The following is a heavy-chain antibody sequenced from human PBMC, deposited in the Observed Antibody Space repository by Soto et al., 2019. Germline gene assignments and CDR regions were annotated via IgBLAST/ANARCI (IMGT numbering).Heavy chain of an antibody. CDR1: GFTFSSDA. Sequence: GGSLRLSCAASGFTFSSDAMHWFRQAPGKGLEWVAVISYDGSNKYYADSVKGRFTISRDNSKNTLYLQMNSLRAEDTAVYYCARDSPLRWGQGTLVTVSA. V-gene: IGHV3-30-3*01. CDR2: ISYDGSNK. J-gene: IGHJ4*02. CDR3: ARDSPLR.